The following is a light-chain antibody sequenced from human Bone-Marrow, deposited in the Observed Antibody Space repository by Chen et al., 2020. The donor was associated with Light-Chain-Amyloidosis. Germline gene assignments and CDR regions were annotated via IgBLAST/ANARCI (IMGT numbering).Light chain of an antibody. J-gene: IGKJ4*01. Sequence: EIVLTQYPATLSLSRGERATLSCRASQTVGGYLAWYQQKPGQVPRLLIYDASIRVTGIPARFSGSGSGTDVTLTISSLEPEDFAVYYCQQRSNWPLTFGGGTKVEIK. CDR1: QTVGGY. CDR3: QQRSNWPLT. CDR2: DAS. V-gene: IGKV3-11*01.